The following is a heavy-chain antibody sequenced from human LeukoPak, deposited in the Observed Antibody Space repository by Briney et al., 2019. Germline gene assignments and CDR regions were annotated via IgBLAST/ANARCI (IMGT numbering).Heavy chain of an antibody. Sequence: SETLSLTCAVYGGSLSGYYWSWIRQPPGKGLEWIGEINHSGSTNYNPSLKSRVTISVDTSKNQFSLKLSSVTAADTAVYYCARGKATYYYGSGSYREFDPWGQGTLVTVSS. CDR2: INHSGST. D-gene: IGHD3-10*01. V-gene: IGHV4-34*01. CDR3: ARGKATYYYGSGSYREFDP. J-gene: IGHJ5*02. CDR1: GGSLSGYY.